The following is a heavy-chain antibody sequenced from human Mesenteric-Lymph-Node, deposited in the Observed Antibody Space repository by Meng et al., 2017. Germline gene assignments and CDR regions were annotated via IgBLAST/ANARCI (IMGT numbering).Heavy chain of an antibody. V-gene: IGHV6-1*01. CDR2: TYYRSKWSI. Sequence: HVQLQQYGPGLVKPSQTLSLTCDISGDSVSSNNAAWYWIRQSPSRGLEWLGRTYYRSKWSIEYALSMKSRITINPDTSKNQFSLQLNSVTPEDTAVYYCASWRYDSWGQGTLVTVSS. CDR3: ASWRYDS. J-gene: IGHJ5*01. CDR1: GDSVSSNNAA.